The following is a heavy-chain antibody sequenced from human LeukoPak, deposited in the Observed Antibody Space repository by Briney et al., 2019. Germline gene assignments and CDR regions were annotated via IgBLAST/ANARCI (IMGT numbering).Heavy chain of an antibody. J-gene: IGHJ3*02. CDR1: GYTFTYRY. D-gene: IGHD1-26*01. CDR3: ATWDHDAFDI. CDR2: ITPFNGIT. Sequence: SVKVSCKASGYTFTYRYLHWVRQAPGQALEWMGWITPFNGITNYAQKFQDRVTITRDRSMSTAYMELSSLRSEDTAMYYCATWDHDAFDIWGQGTMVTVSS. V-gene: IGHV1-45*02.